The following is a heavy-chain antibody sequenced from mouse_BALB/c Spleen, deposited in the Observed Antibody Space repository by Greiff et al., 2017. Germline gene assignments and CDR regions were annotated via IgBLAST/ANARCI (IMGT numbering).Heavy chain of an antibody. Sequence: QLQQSGAELVRPGTSVKVSCKASGYAFTNYLIEWVKQRPGQGLEWIGVINPGSGGTNYNEKFKGKATLTADKSSSTAYMQLSSLTSDDSAVYVCARANYYYGSSYWDFDVGGAGTTVTVAS. J-gene: IGHJ1*01. D-gene: IGHD1-1*01. CDR2: INPGSGGT. CDR1: GYAFTNYL. CDR3: ARANYYYGSSYWDFDV. V-gene: IGHV1-54*01.